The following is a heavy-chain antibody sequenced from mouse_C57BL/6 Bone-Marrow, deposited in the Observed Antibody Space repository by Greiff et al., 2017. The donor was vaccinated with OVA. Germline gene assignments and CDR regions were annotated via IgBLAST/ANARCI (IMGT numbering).Heavy chain of an antibody. CDR1: GFTFSSYG. CDR2: ISSGGSYT. Sequence: EVQGVESGGDLVKPGGSLKLSCAASGFTFSSYGMSWVRQTPDKRLEWVATISSGGSYTYYPDSVKGRFTISRDNAKNTLYLQMSSLKSEDTAMYYCARHVYGKDFDYWGQGTTLTVSS. CDR3: ARHVYGKDFDY. V-gene: IGHV5-6*01. J-gene: IGHJ2*01. D-gene: IGHD1-1*01.